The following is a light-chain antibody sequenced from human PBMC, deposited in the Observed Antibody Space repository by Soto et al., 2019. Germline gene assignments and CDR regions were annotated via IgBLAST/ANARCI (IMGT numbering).Light chain of an antibody. CDR3: QQNGSSPRT. CDR1: QRVSSN. Sequence: VMTQSPATLSVSPGERATLSCRASQRVSSNFAAYQQHPDQPPRLLNDGASSRATSTPDRCSSGGAATDFTLTSSRLEPEDFAVYYWQQNGSSPRTFGQGTRLEIK. J-gene: IGKJ5*01. CDR2: GAS. V-gene: IGKV3-20*01.